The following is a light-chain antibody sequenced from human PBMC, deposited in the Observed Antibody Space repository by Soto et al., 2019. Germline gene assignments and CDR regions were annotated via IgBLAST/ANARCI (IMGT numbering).Light chain of an antibody. CDR2: YDD. J-gene: IGLJ3*02. CDR1: TSNLGNNS. Sequence: QAVVTQPPSVSEAPRQRVTISCSGSTSNLGNNSVKWYQQLPGKAPKLLIYYDDLLPSGVSDRFSGSKSGTSASLAISGLQSEDEADYYCAAWDDSLNGWVFGGGTKVTVL. V-gene: IGLV1-36*01. CDR3: AAWDDSLNGWV.